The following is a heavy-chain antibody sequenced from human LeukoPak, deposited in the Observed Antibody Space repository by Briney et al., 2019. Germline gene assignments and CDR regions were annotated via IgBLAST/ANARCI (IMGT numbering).Heavy chain of an antibody. V-gene: IGHV4-34*01. CDR3: ARGPVGARRNFDY. J-gene: IGHJ4*02. D-gene: IGHD1-26*01. CDR2: INHSGST. Sequence: SETLSLTCAVYGGSFSGYYWSWIRQPPGKGLEWIEEINHSGSTNYNPSLKSRVTISVDTSKNQFSLKLSSVTAADTAVYYCARGPVGARRNFDYWGQGTLVTVSS. CDR1: GGSFSGYY.